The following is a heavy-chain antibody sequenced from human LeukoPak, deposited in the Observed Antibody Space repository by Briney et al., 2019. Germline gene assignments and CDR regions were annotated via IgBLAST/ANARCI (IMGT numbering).Heavy chain of an antibody. V-gene: IGHV1-46*01. CDR3: AASGSIADPYYFDY. D-gene: IGHD6-6*01. Sequence: ASVKVSCKASGYTLTSYSMHWVRQAPGQGLEWMGIINPSGGSTSYAQKFQGRVTITADKSTSTAYMELSSLRSEDTAVYYCAASGSIADPYYFDYWGQGTLVTVSS. CDR1: GYTLTSYS. J-gene: IGHJ4*02. CDR2: INPSGGST.